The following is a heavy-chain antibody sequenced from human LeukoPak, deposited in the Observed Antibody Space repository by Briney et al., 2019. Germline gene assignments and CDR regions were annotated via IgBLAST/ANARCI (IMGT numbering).Heavy chain of an antibody. Sequence: GGSLRLSCAAAGFTFSSYWMGWVRQAPGKGLEWVATTKQDDSEQFYVDSVRGRFTISRDNAKTSLYLQMNSLRADDSAVYYCARDRDVYHAGVDFWGQGTLVTVSS. D-gene: IGHD5-24*01. CDR1: GFTFSSYW. CDR2: TKQDDSEQ. J-gene: IGHJ4*02. CDR3: ARDRDVYHAGVDF. V-gene: IGHV3-7*01.